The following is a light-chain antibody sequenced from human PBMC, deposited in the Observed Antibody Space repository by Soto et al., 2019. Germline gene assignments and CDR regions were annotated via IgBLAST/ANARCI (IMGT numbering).Light chain of an antibody. J-gene: IGKJ5*01. CDR2: DTS. V-gene: IGKV3D-20*02. Sequence: EIVLTQSPGTLSFSPGERATLSCRTSQSVSNTYVAWYQQKPGQAPRLLIFDTSKRATGIPDRFIGSGSGTDFTLTISRLEPEDSAVYHCQQRHMWPITFGQGTRLEIK. CDR1: QSVSNTY. CDR3: QQRHMWPIT.